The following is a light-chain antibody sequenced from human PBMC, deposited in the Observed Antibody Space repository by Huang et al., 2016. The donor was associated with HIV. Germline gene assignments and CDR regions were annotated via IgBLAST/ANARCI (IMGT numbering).Light chain of an antibody. CDR3: QQYYNWPWT. CDR1: QSVSRN. Sequence: EIVMTQSPATLSVSPGERATLSCRASQSVSRNLAWYQQKPGQAPRRLIYGASTRSTGIPARFSGSGSGTEFTLTISSLQSENFALYYCQQYYNWPWTFGQGTKVEIK. J-gene: IGKJ1*01. CDR2: GAS. V-gene: IGKV3-15*01.